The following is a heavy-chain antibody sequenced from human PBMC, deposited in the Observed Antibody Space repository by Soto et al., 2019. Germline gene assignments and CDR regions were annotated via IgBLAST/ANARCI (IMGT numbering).Heavy chain of an antibody. CDR1: GFAVSSKY. D-gene: IGHD4-17*01. V-gene: IGHV3-53*01. CDR3: ASGEGY. J-gene: IGHJ4*02. Sequence: LRRSCSASGFAVSSKYMSSGRQASGKGLEWVSLIYSGGSTDYADSVKGRFTISRGNSKNTLYLQMNSLRAEDTAVYYCASGEGYWGQGTLVTVSS. CDR2: IYSGGST.